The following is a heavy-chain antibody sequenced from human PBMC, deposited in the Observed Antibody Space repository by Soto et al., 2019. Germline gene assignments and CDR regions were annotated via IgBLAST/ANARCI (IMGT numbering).Heavy chain of an antibody. CDR2: ISAYNGNT. V-gene: IGHV1-18*01. Sequence: GASVKVSCKASGYTFTSYGISWVRQAPGQGLEWMGWISAYNGNTNYAQKLQGRVTMTTDTSTSTAYMELRSLRSDDTAVYYCARRLIGVAVATYYFDYWGQGTLVTVSS. D-gene: IGHD6-19*01. CDR1: GYTFTSYG. J-gene: IGHJ4*02. CDR3: ARRLIGVAVATYYFDY.